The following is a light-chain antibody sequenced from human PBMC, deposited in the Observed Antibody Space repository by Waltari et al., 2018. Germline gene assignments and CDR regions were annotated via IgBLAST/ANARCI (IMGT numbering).Light chain of an antibody. CDR2: KSD. Sequence: QSVLTQPPSASGTPGQRVAISRSGASSNIGRNYFNWYQHLPGTAPKLLIYKSDQRSSGVPDRFSGSKSSTSASLAINGLRSEDEADYYCATWDDSLNALVFGGGTKLTVL. J-gene: IGLJ3*02. CDR1: SSNIGRNY. V-gene: IGLV1-47*01. CDR3: ATWDDSLNALV.